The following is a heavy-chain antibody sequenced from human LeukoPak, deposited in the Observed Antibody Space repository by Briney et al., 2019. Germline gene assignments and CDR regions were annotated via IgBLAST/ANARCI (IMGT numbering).Heavy chain of an antibody. V-gene: IGHV1-2*02. CDR3: ARDWGAVADDAFDI. J-gene: IGHJ3*02. CDR2: INPRSSGT. D-gene: IGHD6-19*01. CDR1: GYTFTGYY. Sequence: ASVTVSCKASGYTFTGYYMHWVRQAPGQGLEWMGWINPRSSGTNYAQKFQGRVTMTRSTTISTAYMELSRLRSDDTAVYYCARDWGAVADDAFDIWAQGTMVTVSS.